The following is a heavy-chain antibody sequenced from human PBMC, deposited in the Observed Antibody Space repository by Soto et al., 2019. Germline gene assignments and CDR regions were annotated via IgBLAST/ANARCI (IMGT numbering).Heavy chain of an antibody. CDR1: GFTFNSYA. Sequence: EVQLLDSGGALVQPGGSLRLSCAASGFTFNSYAMSWVRQAPGKGLEWVSGISGSGDTTYYEDSVKGRFTISRDNSKNMLFLETNSQRAEDTAVYYSAKSTLVVVVIHEFDYWGQGTLVTVSS. J-gene: IGHJ4*02. CDR2: ISGSGDTT. V-gene: IGHV3-23*01. CDR3: AKSTLVVVVIHEFDY. D-gene: IGHD2-21*01.